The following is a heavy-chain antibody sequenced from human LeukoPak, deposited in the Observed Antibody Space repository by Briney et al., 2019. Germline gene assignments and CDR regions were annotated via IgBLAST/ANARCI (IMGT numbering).Heavy chain of an antibody. J-gene: IGHJ4*02. CDR3: AKVLRYFDWLFDY. Sequence: QSGGSLRLSCAASGFTFSSYAMSWVRQAPGKGLEWVSAISGSGGSTYYADSVKGRSTISRDNSKNTLYLQMNSLRAEDTAVYYCAKVLRYFDWLFDYWGQGTLVTVSS. CDR1: GFTFSSYA. CDR2: ISGSGGST. D-gene: IGHD3-9*01. V-gene: IGHV3-23*01.